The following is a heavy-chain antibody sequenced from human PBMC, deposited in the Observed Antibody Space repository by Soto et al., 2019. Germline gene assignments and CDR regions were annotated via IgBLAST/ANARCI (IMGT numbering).Heavy chain of an antibody. Sequence: CGSLGLCCTASGVSFKKYAMSCVRQAPGKGLEWVSAISGSGGRTYYADSVKGRLTISRDNSKNTLYLQMNSLRAEDPAVSYCAKLTTVPTLFDYRGQGTLVTVSS. CDR3: AKLTTVPTLFDY. D-gene: IGHD4-17*01. CDR2: ISGSGGRT. CDR1: GVSFKKYA. J-gene: IGHJ4*02. V-gene: IGHV3-23*01.